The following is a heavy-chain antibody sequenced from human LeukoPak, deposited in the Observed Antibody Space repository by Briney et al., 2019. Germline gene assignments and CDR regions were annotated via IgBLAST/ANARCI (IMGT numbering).Heavy chain of an antibody. J-gene: IGHJ4*02. CDR2: ISGSGGST. CDR1: GFTFSSYA. CDR3: AKGSGIVVVPAATDY. D-gene: IGHD2-2*01. Sequence: GGSLRLSCAVSGFTFSSYAMSWVRQAPGKGLEWVSAISGSGGSTYYADSVKGRFTISRDNSKNTLYLQMNSLRAEDTAVYYCAKGSGIVVVPAATDYWGQGTLVTVSS. V-gene: IGHV3-23*01.